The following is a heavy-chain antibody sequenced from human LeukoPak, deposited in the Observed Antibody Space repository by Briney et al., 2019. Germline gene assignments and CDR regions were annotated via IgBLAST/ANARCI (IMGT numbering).Heavy chain of an antibody. Sequence: AGGSLRLSCAASGFSLSDHNMSWIRQAPGKGLEWVSYISTSSTYTNYADSVKGRFTISRDNAKNSLHLHMNNLRVEDTAVYYCVRREGDFWGQGTLVTVSS. CDR3: VRREGDF. CDR2: ISTSSTYT. V-gene: IGHV3-11*03. D-gene: IGHD1-1*01. J-gene: IGHJ4*02. CDR1: GFSLSDHN.